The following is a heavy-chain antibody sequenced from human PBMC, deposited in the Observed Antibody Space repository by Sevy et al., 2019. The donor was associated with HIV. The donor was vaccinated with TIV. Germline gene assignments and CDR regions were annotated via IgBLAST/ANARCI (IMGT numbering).Heavy chain of an antibody. V-gene: IGHV3-23*01. CDR1: GFTFSKYS. CDR2: LSFASGRI. CDR3: AREGCSKPHDY. D-gene: IGHD2-2*01. Sequence: GGSLRLSCVASGFTFSKYSMSWVRQTPWKGLEWVSTLSFASGRINYADSVKGRFTMSRDDSRNTFYLQMDSLRAEDTAIYYCAREGCSKPHDYWGQGTLVTVSS. J-gene: IGHJ4*02.